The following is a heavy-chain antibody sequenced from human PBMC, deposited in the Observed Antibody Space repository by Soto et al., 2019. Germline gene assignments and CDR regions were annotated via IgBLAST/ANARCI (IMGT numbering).Heavy chain of an antibody. J-gene: IGHJ5*02. CDR2: ISTYSGDI. Sequence: ASVKVSCKASGYTFFPYDISWARHAPGQGREGMGWISTYSGDIQHAQKYQGRDHMNTHTPTTTAHPELRSLSCDDAPVFLCARHHSPTSSENWCDPWGQGTLVTVSS. V-gene: IGHV1-18*01. CDR3: ARHHSPTSSENWCDP. CDR1: GYTFFPYD. D-gene: IGHD3-16*01.